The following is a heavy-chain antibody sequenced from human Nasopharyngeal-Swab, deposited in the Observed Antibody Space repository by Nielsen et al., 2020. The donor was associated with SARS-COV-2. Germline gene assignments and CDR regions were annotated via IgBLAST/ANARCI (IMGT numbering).Heavy chain of an antibody. D-gene: IGHD3-3*01. V-gene: IGHV3-49*04. CDR2: IRSKAYGGTT. CDR1: GFTFGDYA. Sequence: GESLKISCTASGFTFGDYAMSWVRQAPGKGPEWVGFIRSKAYGGTTEYAASAKGRFTISRDDSKSIAYLQMNSLKTEDTAVYYCTRNDFWSGYYFDYWGQGTLVTVSS. J-gene: IGHJ4*02. CDR3: TRNDFWSGYYFDY.